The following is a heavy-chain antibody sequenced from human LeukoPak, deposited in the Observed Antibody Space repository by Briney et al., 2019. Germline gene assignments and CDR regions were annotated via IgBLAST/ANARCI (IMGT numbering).Heavy chain of an antibody. Sequence: ASVKVSCKASGGTFSSYAISWVLQAPGQGLEWMGRIIPIFGTANYAQKFQGRVTITTDESTSTAYMELSSLRSEDTAVYYCATPIGELLPIVWGQGTLVTVSS. CDR3: ATPIGELLPIV. D-gene: IGHD1-26*01. J-gene: IGHJ4*02. CDR2: IIPIFGTA. V-gene: IGHV1-69*05. CDR1: GGTFSSYA.